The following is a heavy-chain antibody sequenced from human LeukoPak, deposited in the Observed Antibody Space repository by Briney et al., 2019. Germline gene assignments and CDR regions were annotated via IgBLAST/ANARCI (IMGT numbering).Heavy chain of an antibody. D-gene: IGHD2-2*01. V-gene: IGHV1-8*03. CDR3: AREMGYCSSTSCPFDY. CDR2: MNPNSGNT. Sequence: ASVKVSCKTSGYTFNNYGINWVRQATGQGLEWMGWMNPNSGNTGYAQKFQGRVTITRNTSISTAYMELSSLRSEDTAVYYCAREMGYCSSTSCPFDYWGQGTLVTVSS. J-gene: IGHJ4*02. CDR1: GYTFNNYG.